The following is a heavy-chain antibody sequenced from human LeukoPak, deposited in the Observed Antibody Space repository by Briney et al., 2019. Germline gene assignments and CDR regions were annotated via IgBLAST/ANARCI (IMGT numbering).Heavy chain of an antibody. V-gene: IGHV4-59*01. CDR1: GGSMSYYY. Sequence: SETLSLTCTVSGGSMSYYYWSWIRQLPGKGLEWIGYIYYSGSTDYNPSLKSRVTISKDTSKNQFSLKLTSVTAADTAVYYCARAGGEVGATTWNYWGQGILVTVSS. J-gene: IGHJ4*02. CDR3: ARAGGEVGATTWNY. CDR2: IYYSGST. D-gene: IGHD1-26*01.